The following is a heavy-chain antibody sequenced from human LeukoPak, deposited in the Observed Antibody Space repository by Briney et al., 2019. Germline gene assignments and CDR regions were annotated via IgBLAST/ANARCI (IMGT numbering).Heavy chain of an antibody. D-gene: IGHD1-7*01. Sequence: GRSLRLSCAASGFTFSSYGMHWVRQAPGKGLEWVAVIWYDGSNKYYADSVKGRFTISRDNSKNTLYLQMNSLRAEDTAVHYCARGTGTLYDYFDYWGQGTLVTVSS. CDR3: ARGTGTLYDYFDY. V-gene: IGHV3-33*01. J-gene: IGHJ4*02. CDR2: IWYDGSNK. CDR1: GFTFSSYG.